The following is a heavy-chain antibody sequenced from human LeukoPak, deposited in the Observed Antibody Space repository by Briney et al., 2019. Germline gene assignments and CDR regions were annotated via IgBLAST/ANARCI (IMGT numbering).Heavy chain of an antibody. CDR2: INPNSGGT. CDR1: GYTFTGYY. D-gene: IGHD1-7*01. V-gene: IGHV1-2*02. CDR3: ARLTEGQNWNFTH. Sequence: ASVKVSCKASGYTFTGYYMHWVRQAPGQGLEWMGWINPNSGGTNYAQKFQGRVTMTRDTSISTAYMELSRLRSDDTAVYYCARLTEGQNWNFTHWGQGTLVTVSS. J-gene: IGHJ4*02.